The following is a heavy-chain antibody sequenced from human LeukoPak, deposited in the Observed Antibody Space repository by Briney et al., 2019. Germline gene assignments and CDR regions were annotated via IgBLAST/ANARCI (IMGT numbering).Heavy chain of an antibody. D-gene: IGHD2-15*01. Sequence: ASVKVSCKASGGTFSSYAISWVRQAPGQGLEWMGGIIPIFGTANYAQKFQGRVTITTDESTSTAYMELSSLRSKGTAVYYCASLYCSGGSCHSYDAFDIWGQGTMVTVSS. CDR2: IIPIFGTA. CDR3: ASLYCSGGSCHSYDAFDI. J-gene: IGHJ3*02. CDR1: GGTFSSYA. V-gene: IGHV1-69*05.